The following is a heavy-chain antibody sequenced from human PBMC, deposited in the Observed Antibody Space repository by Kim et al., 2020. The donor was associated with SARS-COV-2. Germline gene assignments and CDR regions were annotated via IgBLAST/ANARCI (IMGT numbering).Heavy chain of an antibody. V-gene: IGHV4-31*03. CDR1: GGSISSGGYY. CDR3: ARGLEVVVPAATYGMDV. CDR2: IYYSGST. D-gene: IGHD2-2*01. J-gene: IGHJ6*02. Sequence: SETLSLTCTVSGGSISSGGYYWSWIRQHPGKGLEWIGYIYYSGSTYYNPSLKSRVTISVDTSKNQFSLKLSSVTAADTAVYYCARGLEVVVPAATYGMDVWGQGTTVTVSS.